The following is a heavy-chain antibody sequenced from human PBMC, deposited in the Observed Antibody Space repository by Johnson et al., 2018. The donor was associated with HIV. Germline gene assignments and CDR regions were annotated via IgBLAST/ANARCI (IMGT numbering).Heavy chain of an antibody. CDR2: ISYDGSNK. D-gene: IGHD2-15*01. CDR1: GFTFSSYA. J-gene: IGHJ3*02. Sequence: QVQLVESGGGLVQPGGSLRLSCAASGFTFSSYAMHWVRQAPGKGLEWVAVISYDGSNKYYADSVKGRLTISRDNSKNTLYLQMNSLRAEDTAVYYCARDRGWRLGQEGACDIWGQGTMVTVSS. V-gene: IGHV3-30*04. CDR3: ARDRGWRLGQEGACDI.